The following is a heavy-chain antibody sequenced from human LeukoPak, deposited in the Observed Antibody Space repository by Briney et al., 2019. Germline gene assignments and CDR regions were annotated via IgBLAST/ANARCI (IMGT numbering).Heavy chain of an antibody. CDR1: GFTFSRYW. D-gene: IGHD5-12*01. J-gene: IGHJ4*02. Sequence: PGGSLRLSCAASGFTFSRYWMSWVRQAPGKGLEGVANIKPDGSEKYYVDSVKGRFTISRDNAKNSLYLQVNSLRAEDTAVYYCARDNSGSDPEHWARWGQGTLVIVSS. CDR2: IKPDGSEK. CDR3: ARDNSGSDPEHWAR. V-gene: IGHV3-7*05.